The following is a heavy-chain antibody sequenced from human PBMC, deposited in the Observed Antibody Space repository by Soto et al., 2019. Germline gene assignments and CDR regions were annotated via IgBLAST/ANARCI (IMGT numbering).Heavy chain of an antibody. D-gene: IGHD2-21*02. CDR2: IYYSGST. Sequence: QVQLQESGPGLVKPSQTLSLTCTVSGGSISSGGYYWSWIRQHPGKGLEWIGYIYYSGSTYYNPSLKSRVTISVDTSKNQFSLKRSSVTAADTAVYYCARGIAVVTAILIYWFDPWGQGTLVTVSS. CDR3: ARGIAVVTAILIYWFDP. J-gene: IGHJ5*02. V-gene: IGHV4-31*03. CDR1: GGSISSGGYY.